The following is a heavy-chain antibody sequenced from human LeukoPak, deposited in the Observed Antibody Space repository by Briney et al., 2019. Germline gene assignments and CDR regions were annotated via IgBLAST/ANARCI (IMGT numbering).Heavy chain of an antibody. CDR3: ARDRQIAY. Sequence: GGSLRLSCAASGFTFSNYWLTWVRQAPGQGLEWVANIKQDGSEKHYVDSVKGRFTISRDSAKNSLYPQMNSLRAEDTAVYYCARDRQIAYWGQGTLVTVSS. CDR1: GFTFSNYW. V-gene: IGHV3-7*01. J-gene: IGHJ4*02. CDR2: IKQDGSEK.